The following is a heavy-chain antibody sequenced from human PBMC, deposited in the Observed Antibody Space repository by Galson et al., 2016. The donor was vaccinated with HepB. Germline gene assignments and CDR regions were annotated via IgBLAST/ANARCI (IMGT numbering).Heavy chain of an antibody. CDR3: VKVRVRGCHPDFDY. J-gene: IGHJ4*02. CDR2: ITNNGDTT. D-gene: IGHD3-10*01. CDR1: GFTFSSYG. Sequence: SLRLSCAASGFTFSSYGMHWVRQAPGKGLEFVSGITNNGDTTDYADSVKGRFTISRDNSKNTLYLQMSSLRAEDTAVYYCVKVRVRGCHPDFDYGGQGTLVTVSS. V-gene: IGHV3-64D*06.